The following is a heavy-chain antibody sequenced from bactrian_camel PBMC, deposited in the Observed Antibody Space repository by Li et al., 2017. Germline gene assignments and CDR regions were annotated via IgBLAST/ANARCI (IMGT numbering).Heavy chain of an antibody. V-gene: IGHV3S40*01. Sequence: VQLVESGGGLVQPGGSLRPSCAASGFTFSSYAMFWVRQAPGKGLEWVSGIKSDGGTTAYADSLKGRFTISRDNAKNTVYLQMNSLKPEDTAMYYCAAEPAVFGYCSGGYYPSNGHLGHGTQVTVS. CDR1: GFTFSSYA. D-gene: IGHD2*01. J-gene: IGHJ4*01. CDR3: AAEPAVFGYCSGGYYPSNGH. CDR2: IKSDGGTT.